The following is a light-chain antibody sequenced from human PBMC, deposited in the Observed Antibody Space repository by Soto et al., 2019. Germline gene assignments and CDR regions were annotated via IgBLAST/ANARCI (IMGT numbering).Light chain of an antibody. CDR1: QSINRW. J-gene: IGKJ1*01. CDR2: DAS. Sequence: DIQMTHSPSTLSGSVGCRVTITCRASQSINRWLAWYKQKPGKAPKVLIYDASSLESGVPSRLSGSGSGTEFPLTISSLKPDDFATYYCQQYNNYWTFGQGTKVDI. CDR3: QQYNNYWT. V-gene: IGKV1-5*01.